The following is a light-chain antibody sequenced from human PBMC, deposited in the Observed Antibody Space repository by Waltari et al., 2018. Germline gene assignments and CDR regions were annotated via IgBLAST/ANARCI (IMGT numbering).Light chain of an antibody. CDR2: GAS. CDR1: QSVSSSY. J-gene: IGKJ3*01. CDR3: QQYGSSPPT. V-gene: IGKV3-20*01. Sequence: EIVLTQSPGTLSLSPGERATLSCRASQSVSSSYLAWYQQKPGQAPWLLIYGASSRATGIPDRFSGSGSGTDFTLTISRLEPEDFAVYYCQQYGSSPPTFGPGTKVDIK.